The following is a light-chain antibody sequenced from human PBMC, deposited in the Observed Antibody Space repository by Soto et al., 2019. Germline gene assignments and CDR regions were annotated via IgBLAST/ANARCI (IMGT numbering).Light chain of an antibody. J-gene: IGLJ3*02. CDR1: SPNFGANYD. Sequence: QSVLTQPPSVSGAPGQRVTISCTGSSPNFGANYDIHWYQHIPGTAPKLLIYGDTNRPSGVPDRFSGSKSGTSASLAITGLQAEDEADYYCQSFDSNLSGWVFGGGTKLTVL. CDR2: GDT. V-gene: IGLV1-40*01. CDR3: QSFDSNLSGWV.